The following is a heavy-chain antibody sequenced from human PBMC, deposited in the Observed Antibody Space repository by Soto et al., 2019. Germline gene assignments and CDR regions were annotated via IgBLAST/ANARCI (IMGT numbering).Heavy chain of an antibody. CDR3: ASGQQVILRYYYGLDV. CDR2: IYYDDGST. CDR1: GFTVSTNY. V-gene: IGHV3-53*02. D-gene: IGHD6-13*01. J-gene: IGHJ6*02. Sequence: EVQLVETGGGSIQPGGSLRLSCAVSGFTVSTNYISWVRQAPGKGLEWVSVIYYDDGSTYYADSVKGRFSISRDSSRNTLYLQMNSLRAEDTAVYYCASGQQVILRYYYGLDVWGQGTTVTVSS.